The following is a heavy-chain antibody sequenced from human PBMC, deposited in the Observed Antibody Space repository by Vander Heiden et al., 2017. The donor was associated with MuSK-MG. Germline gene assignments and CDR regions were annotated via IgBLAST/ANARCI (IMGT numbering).Heavy chain of an antibody. V-gene: IGHV4-30-4*08. J-gene: IGHJ3*02. D-gene: IGHD2-15*01. CDR2: IYYSETA. Sequence: SQTLSLTCTVPGGSISSGGYYWSWIRQPPGKGLEWIGYIYYSETAYHNPSLKSRVTISLDSSKNQLSLKLSSVTAADTAVYYCASRRVAARAFDIWGQGTMVTVSS. CDR3: ASRRVAARAFDI. CDR1: GGSISSGGYY.